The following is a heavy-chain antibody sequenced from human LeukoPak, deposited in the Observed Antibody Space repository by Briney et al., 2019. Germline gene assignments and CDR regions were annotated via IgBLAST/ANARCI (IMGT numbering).Heavy chain of an antibody. CDR3: AKVAKYYYGSETYYFFEH. CDR2: VNSDESTT. D-gene: IGHD3-10*01. CDR1: GFTFSSYW. Sequence: AGGSLRLSCEASGFTFSSYWVHWIRQAPGKGLEWVSHVNSDESTTIYADSVKGRFSISRDNAKNTLYLQMNSLRVEDTAVYYCAKVAKYYYGSETYYFFEHWGQGTPVTASS. V-gene: IGHV3-74*01. J-gene: IGHJ4*02.